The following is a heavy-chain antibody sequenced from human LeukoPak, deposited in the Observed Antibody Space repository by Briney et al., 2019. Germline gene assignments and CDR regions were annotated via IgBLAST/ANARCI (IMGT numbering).Heavy chain of an antibody. V-gene: IGHV1-2*02. CDR3: ARAIAVAGKAGAFDI. D-gene: IGHD6-19*01. J-gene: IGHJ3*02. CDR1: GYTFTGYY. CDR2: INPNSGGT. Sequence: GASVKVSCKASGYTFTGYYMHWVRQAPGQGLEWMGWINPNSGGTNYAQKFQGRVTMTRDTSISTAYMELSRLRSDDTAVYYCARAIAVAGKAGAFDIWGQGTMVTVSS.